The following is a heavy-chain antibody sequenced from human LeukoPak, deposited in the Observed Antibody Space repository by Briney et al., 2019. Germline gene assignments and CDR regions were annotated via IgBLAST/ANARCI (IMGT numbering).Heavy chain of an antibody. CDR1: GGSISSGGYY. J-gene: IGHJ3*02. Sequence: SQTLSLTCTVSGGSISSGGYYWSWIRQHPGKGLEWLGYIYYSGSTYYNPSLKSRVTISVDTSKNQFSLKLSSVTAADTAVYYCAKTVSGGASDIWGQGTMVTVSS. CDR3: AKTVSGGASDI. D-gene: IGHD3-10*01. CDR2: IYYSGST. V-gene: IGHV4-31*03.